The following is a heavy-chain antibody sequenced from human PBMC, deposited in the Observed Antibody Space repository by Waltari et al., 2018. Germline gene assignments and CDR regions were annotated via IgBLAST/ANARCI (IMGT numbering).Heavy chain of an antibody. Sequence: QVQLVQSGAEVKKPGSSVKVSCKASGGTFSSYAISWVRQAPGQGLAWMGGNNPYCGTANYDQKVQGRGTITADEATSTAYMERSSLRSEDTAGYYCARDRQQLASTPAFDYWGQGTLVTVSS. CDR2: NNPYCGTA. J-gene: IGHJ4*02. CDR1: GGTFSSYA. CDR3: ARDRQQLASTPAFDY. D-gene: IGHD6-6*01. V-gene: IGHV1-69*01.